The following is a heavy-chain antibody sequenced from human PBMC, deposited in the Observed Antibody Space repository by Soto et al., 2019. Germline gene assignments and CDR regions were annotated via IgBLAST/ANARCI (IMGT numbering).Heavy chain of an antibody. CDR2: IHAGDGKT. D-gene: IGHD2-2*01. CDR1: GYSFMNYA. J-gene: IGHJ5*02. V-gene: IGHV1-3*01. CDR3: ARVPRYSSDIVEVPAVMDEEWFDP. Sequence: QVQLVQSGAEVKKPGASVKISCKSSGYSFMNYAMHLVRQAPGQGLEWMGWIHAGDGKTKYAQKLQGRVTITRDTSASTAYMELSSLRFEDTAVYYCARVPRYSSDIVEVPAVMDEEWFDPWGQGTLVTVSS.